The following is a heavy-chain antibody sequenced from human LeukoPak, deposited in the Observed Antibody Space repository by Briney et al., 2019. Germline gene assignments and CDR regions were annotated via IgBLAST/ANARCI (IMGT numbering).Heavy chain of an antibody. V-gene: IGHV4-59*01. CDR1: GGSISSYY. J-gene: IGHJ4*02. D-gene: IGHD6-6*01. CDR2: IYYSGST. Sequence: PSETLSLTCTVSGGSISSYYWSWIRQPPGKGLEWIGYIYYSGSTNYNPSLRSRVTISVDTSKNQFSLKLSSVTAADTAVYYCARVDPDSSSTLEVFDYWGQGTLVTVSS. CDR3: ARVDPDSSSTLEVFDY.